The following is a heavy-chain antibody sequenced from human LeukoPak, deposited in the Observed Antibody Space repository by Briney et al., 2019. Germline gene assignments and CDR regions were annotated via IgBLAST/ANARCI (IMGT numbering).Heavy chain of an antibody. J-gene: IGHJ4*02. CDR1: GFTFDDYA. Sequence: GGSLRLSCAASGFTFDDYAMHWVRQAPGKGLEWVSGISWNSGSIGYADSVKGRFAISRDNAKNSLYLQMNSLRAEDTALYYCAKDDQYYYGSGSCVDYWGQGTLVTVSS. D-gene: IGHD3-10*01. CDR3: AKDDQYYYGSGSCVDY. V-gene: IGHV3-9*01. CDR2: ISWNSGSI.